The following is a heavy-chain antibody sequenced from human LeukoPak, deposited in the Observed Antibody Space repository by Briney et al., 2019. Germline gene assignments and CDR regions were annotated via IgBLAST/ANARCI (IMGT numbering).Heavy chain of an antibody. J-gene: IGHJ4*02. D-gene: IGHD3-10*01. V-gene: IGHV1-18*01. CDR3: ARIVGTKRSKWFGELSYFDY. CDR1: GYTFTSYG. CDR2: ISAYNGNT. Sequence: ASVKVSCKASGYTFTSYGISWVRQAPGQGLEWMGWISAYNGNTNYAQKLQGRVTMTTDTSTSTAYMELRSLRSDDTAVYYCARIVGTKRSKWFGELSYFDYWGQGTLVTVSS.